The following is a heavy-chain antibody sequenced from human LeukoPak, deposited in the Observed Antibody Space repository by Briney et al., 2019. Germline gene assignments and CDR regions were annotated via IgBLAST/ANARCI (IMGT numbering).Heavy chain of an antibody. Sequence: ASVKVSCRASGYTFSNYGISWVRQAPGQGLEWIGWIRAQNAKTQFAQKFQGRVTMTTDTSTSTAYMELRSLRSDDTAVYYCARVPPTYYYDSSGYHHFDYWGQGTLVTVSS. CDR3: ARVPPTYYYDSSGYHHFDY. CDR2: IRAQNAKT. CDR1: GYTFSNYG. J-gene: IGHJ4*02. V-gene: IGHV1-18*01. D-gene: IGHD3-22*01.